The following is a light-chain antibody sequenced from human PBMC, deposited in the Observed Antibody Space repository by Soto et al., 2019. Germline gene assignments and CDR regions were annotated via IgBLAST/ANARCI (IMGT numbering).Light chain of an antibody. J-gene: IGKJ1*01. CDR2: AAS. CDR1: QSMSNY. V-gene: IGKV1-39*01. Sequence: DIQMTQSPSSLSASVGDRVTITCRASQSMSNYLNWYQQKPGKAPKLLIYAASSLQSGVPSRFSGSGSGTDFTLTISSLQPEDFATYYCQQTYSTPWTFGQGTKVEIK. CDR3: QQTYSTPWT.